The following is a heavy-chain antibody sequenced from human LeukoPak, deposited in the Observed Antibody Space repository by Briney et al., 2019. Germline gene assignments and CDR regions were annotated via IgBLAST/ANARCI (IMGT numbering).Heavy chain of an antibody. D-gene: IGHD3-10*01. J-gene: IGHJ6*03. CDR2: IKEDGSEK. CDR1: GFTFSSFW. V-gene: IGHV3-7*01. Sequence: GGSLRLSCAGSGFTFSSFWMSWVRQAPGKGLEWVADIKEDGSEKYFVDSVKGRFTISRDNAKKSLYLQMNSLRAEDTAVYYCARGLVSDQMVRGVIITFTPQYYYMDVWGKGTTVTISS. CDR3: ARGLVSDQMVRGVIITFTPQYYYMDV.